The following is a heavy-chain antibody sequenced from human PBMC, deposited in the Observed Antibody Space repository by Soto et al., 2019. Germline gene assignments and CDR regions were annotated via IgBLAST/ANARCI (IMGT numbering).Heavy chain of an antibody. D-gene: IGHD4-17*01. J-gene: IGHJ4*02. CDR2: IYHSGST. CDR1: GGSISSGGYS. Sequence: SETLSLTCAVSGGSISSGGYSWSWIRQPPGKGLEWIGYIYHSGSTYYNPSLKSRVTISVDRSKNQFSLKLSSVTAADTAVYYCAISQTKVTCYEHWCQGTRVTVAS. V-gene: IGHV4-30-2*01. CDR3: AISQTKVTCYEH.